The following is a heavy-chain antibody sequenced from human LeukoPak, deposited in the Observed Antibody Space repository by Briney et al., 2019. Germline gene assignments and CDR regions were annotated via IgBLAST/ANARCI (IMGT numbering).Heavy chain of an antibody. CDR2: IYYSGST. V-gene: IGHV4-59*01. D-gene: IGHD3-9*01. CDR3: ARGLSSIRYFDWLSPFSPHFDY. J-gene: IGHJ4*02. CDR1: GGSISSYY. Sequence: SETLSLTRTVSGGSISSYYWSWIRQPPGKGLEWIGYIYYSGSTNYNPSLKSRVTISVDTSKNQFSLKLSSVTAADTAVYYCARGLSSIRYFDWLSPFSPHFDYWGQGTLVTVSS.